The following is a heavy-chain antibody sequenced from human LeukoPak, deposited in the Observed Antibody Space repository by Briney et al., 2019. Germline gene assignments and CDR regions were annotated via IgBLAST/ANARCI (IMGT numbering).Heavy chain of an antibody. CDR3: AKVAVRGVIINYFDY. J-gene: IGHJ4*02. CDR2: IKQDGSEK. V-gene: IGHV3-7*03. D-gene: IGHD3-10*01. CDR1: GFTFSSYW. Sequence: GGSLRLSCAASGFTFSSYWMSWVRQAPGKGLEWVANIKQDGSEKYYVDSVKGRFTISRDNSKNTLYLQMNSLRAEDTAVYYCAKVAVRGVIINYFDYWGQGTLVTVSS.